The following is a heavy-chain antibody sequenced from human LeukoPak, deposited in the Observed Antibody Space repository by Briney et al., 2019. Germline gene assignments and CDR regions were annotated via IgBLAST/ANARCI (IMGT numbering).Heavy chain of an antibody. CDR3: VVGGSPGY. J-gene: IGHJ4*02. V-gene: IGHV3-74*01. CDR2: ISTDGYTT. D-gene: IGHD2-15*01. CDR1: GLAFSAYK. Sequence: GGCMRLSCAASGLAFSAYKMHWVRQAPRKGLVWVSRISTDGYTTDYADFVQGRFTASRDNTKNTWSLEMNSLRAEDTAVYYCVVGGSPGYWGQGTLVTVSS.